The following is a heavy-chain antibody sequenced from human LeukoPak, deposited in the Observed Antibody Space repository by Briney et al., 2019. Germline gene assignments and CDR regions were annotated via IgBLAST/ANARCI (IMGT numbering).Heavy chain of an antibody. CDR3: ASRHDSGPY. J-gene: IGHJ4*02. CDR1: GFTFSSYSM. V-gene: IGHV4-4*02. Sequence: GSLRLSCAASGFTFSSYSMNWVRQPPGKGLEWIGEVYHTGSTNYNPSLKSRVTISVDKSNNQFSLKLTSVTAADTAVYYCASRHDSGPYWGQGTLVTVSS. D-gene: IGHD4-17*01. CDR2: VYHTGST.